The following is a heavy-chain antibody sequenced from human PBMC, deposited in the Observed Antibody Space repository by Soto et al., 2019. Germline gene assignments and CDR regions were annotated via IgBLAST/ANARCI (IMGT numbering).Heavy chain of an antibody. V-gene: IGHV3-23*01. J-gene: IGHJ4*02. CDR1: GFTFSSYA. Sequence: GGSLRLSCAASGFTFSSYAMSWVRQAPGKGLEWVSAITGSGGSTYYADSVKGRFTISRDNSKNTLYLQMNNLRAEDTAVYYCAKDRSIVEPTWQFDYWGQGTLVTVSS. CDR3: AKDRSIVEPTWQFDY. CDR2: ITGSGGST. D-gene: IGHD1-26*01.